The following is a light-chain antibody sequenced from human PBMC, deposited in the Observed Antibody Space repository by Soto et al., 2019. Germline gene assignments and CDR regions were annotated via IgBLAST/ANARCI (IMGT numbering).Light chain of an antibody. CDR1: QGIGSA. CDR2: DAS. V-gene: IGKV1-13*02. J-gene: IGKJ4*01. Sequence: GDRVTITCRARQGIGSALAWYQQAPGKPPKLLIFDASTLENGVPSRFSGGGSGTDLTLTISSLQPEDFATYYCLLFNTYPQAFGGGTKVEIK. CDR3: LLFNTYPQA.